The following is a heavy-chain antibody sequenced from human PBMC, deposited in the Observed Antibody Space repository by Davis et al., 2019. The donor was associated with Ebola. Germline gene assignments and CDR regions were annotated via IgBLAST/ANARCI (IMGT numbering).Heavy chain of an antibody. Sequence: GGSLRLSCAASGITFIDYAMSWVRQAPGKGLEWVSGISSSGSSTVYADSVKGRLTISRDNSRNTLYLQMNSMRVEDTAIYFCAKDHDAGLGSYTWGLFDSWGQGNLVTVSS. D-gene: IGHD3-10*01. CDR3: AKDHDAGLGSYTWGLFDS. CDR2: ISSSGSST. CDR1: GITFIDYA. J-gene: IGHJ4*02. V-gene: IGHV3-23*01.